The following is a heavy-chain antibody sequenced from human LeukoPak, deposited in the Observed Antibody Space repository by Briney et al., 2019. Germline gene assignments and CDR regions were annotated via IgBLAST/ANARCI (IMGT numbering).Heavy chain of an antibody. CDR1: GYNFAHN. D-gene: IGHD6-25*01. CDR2: INPKNGGT. CDR3: VVSIQAAAIPAFDS. V-gene: IGHV1-2*02. Sequence: EASVKVSCTASGYNFAHNIHWVRQAPGQGHEFMGWINPKNGGTKYAQNFQGRVTMTRDTSISTVYMELSSLGSDDTAVYYCVVSIQAAAIPAFDSWGQGTLVTVSS. J-gene: IGHJ4*02.